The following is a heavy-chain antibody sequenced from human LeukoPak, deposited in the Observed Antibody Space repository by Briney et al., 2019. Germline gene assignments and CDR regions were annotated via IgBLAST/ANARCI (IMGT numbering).Heavy chain of an antibody. V-gene: IGHV3-30*04. CDR1: GFTFSSYA. Sequence: GGSLRLSCAASGFTFSSYAMHWVRQAPGKGLEWVAVMSYVGSNKYYADSVKGRFTISRDNSKNTLYLQMDSLRAEDTATYYCATYRQIQVPFEFWGQGTLVTVSS. CDR2: MSYVGSNK. CDR3: ATYRQIQVPFEF. D-gene: IGHD5-18*01. J-gene: IGHJ4*02.